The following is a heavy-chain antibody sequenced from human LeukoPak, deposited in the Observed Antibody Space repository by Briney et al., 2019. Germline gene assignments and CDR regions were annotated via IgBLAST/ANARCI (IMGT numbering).Heavy chain of an antibody. CDR3: ARGYYYYGSAHWFDP. Sequence: PSETLSLTCTVSGGSISSYYWSWIRQPPGKRLEYIGYIYYSGSTNYNPSLKSRVTISVDTSKNQFSLKLSSLTAADTAVYYCARGYYYYGSAHWFDPWGQGTLVTVSS. D-gene: IGHD3-10*01. J-gene: IGHJ5*02. CDR2: IYYSGST. V-gene: IGHV4-59*01. CDR1: GGSISSYY.